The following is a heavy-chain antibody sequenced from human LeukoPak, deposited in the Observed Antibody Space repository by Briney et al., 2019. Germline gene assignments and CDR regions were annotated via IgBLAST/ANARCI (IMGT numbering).Heavy chain of an antibody. CDR3: ARIPSSGWPPLGYYYMDV. CDR1: GGSISSSSYY. CDR2: IYYSGST. Sequence: SETLSLTCTVSGGSISSSSYYWGWIRQPPGKGLEWIGSIYYSGSTYYNPSLKSRVTISVDTSKNQFSLKLSSVTAADTAVYYCARIPSSGWPPLGYYYMDVWGKGTTVTVSS. V-gene: IGHV4-39*07. J-gene: IGHJ6*03. D-gene: IGHD6-19*01.